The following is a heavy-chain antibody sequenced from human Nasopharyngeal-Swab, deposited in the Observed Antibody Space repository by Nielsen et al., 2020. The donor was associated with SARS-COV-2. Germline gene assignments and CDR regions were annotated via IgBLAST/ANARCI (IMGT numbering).Heavy chain of an antibody. CDR2: IYYSGST. CDR3: ATIGSGSYYNYYYYYGMDV. CDR1: GGSISSSSYY. Sequence: SETLSLTCTVSGGSISSSSYYWGWIHQPPGKGLEWIGSIYYSGSTYYNPSLKSRVTISVDTSKNQFSLKLSSVTAADTAVYYCATIGSGSYYNYYYYYGMDVWGQGTTVTVSS. V-gene: IGHV4-39*01. D-gene: IGHD1-26*01. J-gene: IGHJ6*02.